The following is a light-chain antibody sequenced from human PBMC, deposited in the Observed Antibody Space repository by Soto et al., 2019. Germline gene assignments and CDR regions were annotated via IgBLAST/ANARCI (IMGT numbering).Light chain of an antibody. J-gene: IGKJ2*01. Sequence: EIVLTQSPGTLSLSPGDRATLSCRASQSVTSTYFAWYQQKPGQAPRLLIYVASRRAIGIPDRFSGSGSGTDFTLTISRLEPEDFAVYYCQQYGSSLYTFGQGTKLEIK. CDR1: QSVTSTY. V-gene: IGKV3-20*01. CDR3: QQYGSSLYT. CDR2: VAS.